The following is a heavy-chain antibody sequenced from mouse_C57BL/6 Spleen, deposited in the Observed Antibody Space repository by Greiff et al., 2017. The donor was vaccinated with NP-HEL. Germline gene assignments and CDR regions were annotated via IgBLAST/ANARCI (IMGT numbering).Heavy chain of an antibody. CDR1: GYTFTSYW. CDR2: IDPSDSYT. Sequence: QVQLQQPGAELVMPGASVKLSCKASGYTFTSYWMHWVKQRPGQGLEWIGEIDPSDSYTNYNQKFKGKSTLTVDKSYSTAYMQLSSLTSEDSAVYYWSRSGDWYYGGFAYWGQGTLGTVSA. J-gene: IGHJ3*01. V-gene: IGHV1-69*01. D-gene: IGHD1-1*01. CDR3: SRSGDWYYGGFAY.